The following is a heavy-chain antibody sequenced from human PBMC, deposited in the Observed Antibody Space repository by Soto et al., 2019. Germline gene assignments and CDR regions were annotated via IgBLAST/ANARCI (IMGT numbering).Heavy chain of an antibody. CDR1: GFSLSNYG. V-gene: IGHV3-33*01. J-gene: IGHJ3*02. CDR2: MWYDGSSK. D-gene: IGHD6-19*01. CDR3: ARALPASSGWTDDAFDI. Sequence: PGGSLRLSCAASGFSLSNYGMHWVRQALGEGLEWVAVMWYDGSSKYYADSVKGRFTISRDNSKNTMYMQMNSLRAEDTAVYYYARALPASSGWTDDAFDIWGQGTLVTVSS.